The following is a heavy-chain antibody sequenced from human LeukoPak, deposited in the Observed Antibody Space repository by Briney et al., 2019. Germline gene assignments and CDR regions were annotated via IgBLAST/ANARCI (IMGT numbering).Heavy chain of an antibody. CDR3: ARDSTYDSYY. V-gene: IGHV3-66*01. J-gene: IGHJ4*02. Sequence: GGSLRLSCVASGFTVSSNYMSWVRQAPGKGLEWVSVIYSGGSTYYADSVKDRFTISRDNSKNTLYLQMNSLRAEDTAVYYCARDSTYDSYYWGQGTLVTVSS. CDR1: GFTVSSNY. CDR2: IYSGGST. D-gene: IGHD3-22*01.